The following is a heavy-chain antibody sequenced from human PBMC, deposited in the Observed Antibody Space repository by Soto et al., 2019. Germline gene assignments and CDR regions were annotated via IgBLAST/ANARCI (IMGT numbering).Heavy chain of an antibody. V-gene: IGHV4-34*01. CDR3: ARGRHLYYGSGIRRFDP. CDR1: GGAFSGYY. J-gene: IGHJ5*02. CDR2: INHSGST. Sequence: SETLSLTCAVYGGAFSGYYWSWIRQPPGKGLEWIGEINHSGSTNYNPSLKCRVTISVDTSKNQFSLKLSSVTAADTAVYYCARGRHLYYGSGIRRFDPWGQGTLVSVSS. D-gene: IGHD3-10*01.